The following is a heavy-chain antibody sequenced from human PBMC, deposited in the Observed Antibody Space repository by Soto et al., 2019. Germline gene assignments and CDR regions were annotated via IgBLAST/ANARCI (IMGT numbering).Heavy chain of an antibody. D-gene: IGHD6-13*01. CDR2: TYYSGST. J-gene: IGHJ3*02. CDR1: GGSISTYH. V-gene: IGHV4-59*01. Sequence: SETLSLTCTVSGGSISTYHWTWIRQPPGKGLEWIGYTYYSGSTNYNPSLKSRVTISVDTSKNQISLKVRSVTAADTAVYYCARDAGVAAAGVDAFDIWGQGTMVTVSS. CDR3: ARDAGVAAAGVDAFDI.